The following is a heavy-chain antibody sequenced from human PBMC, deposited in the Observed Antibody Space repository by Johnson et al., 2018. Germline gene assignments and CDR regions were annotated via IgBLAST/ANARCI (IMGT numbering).Heavy chain of an antibody. CDR1: GGSISGYH. D-gene: IGHD3-10*01. J-gene: IGHJ6*02. CDR2: IYYTGST. CDR3: AKDTGDGSGSDYGMDV. Sequence: QVQLQESGPGLVKPSETLALICTVSGGSISGYHWSWIRPPPGKGLEWIGYIYYTGSTNYNPSLKSRVAISVDTSKNQFSLKVSSVPAADTAVYYCAKDTGDGSGSDYGMDVWGQGTTVTVS. V-gene: IGHV4-59*01.